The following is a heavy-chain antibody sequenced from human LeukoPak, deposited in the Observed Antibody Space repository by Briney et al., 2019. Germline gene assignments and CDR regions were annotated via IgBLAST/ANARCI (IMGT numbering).Heavy chain of an antibody. CDR1: GFTFSSYW. CDR3: ARPEGYCSSTSCCGGDNWFDP. V-gene: IGHV3-7*01. CDR2: IKQDGSEK. J-gene: IGHJ5*02. D-gene: IGHD2-2*01. Sequence: GGSLRLSCAASGFTFSSYWMSWVRQAPGKGLEWVANIKQDGSEKYYVDSVKGRFTISRDNAKNSLYLQMNSLRAEDTAVYYCARPEGYCSSTSCCGGDNWFDPWGQGTLVTVSS.